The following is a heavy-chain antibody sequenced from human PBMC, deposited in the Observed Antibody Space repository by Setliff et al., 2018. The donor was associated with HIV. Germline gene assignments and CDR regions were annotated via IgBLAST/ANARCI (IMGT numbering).Heavy chain of an antibody. D-gene: IGHD6-19*01. CDR2: IYSSGST. CDR1: GGSSSSRSYY. CDR3: ARPHSGRGGGAWFDP. Sequence: SETLSLTCTVSGGSSSSRSYYWGWIRQPPGKGLEWTGSIYSSGSTYYNPSLKSRVSMSVDTSKNQFSLRLTSVTAADTAVYFCARPHSGRGGGAWFDPWGQGTLVTVSS. J-gene: IGHJ5*02. V-gene: IGHV4-39*01.